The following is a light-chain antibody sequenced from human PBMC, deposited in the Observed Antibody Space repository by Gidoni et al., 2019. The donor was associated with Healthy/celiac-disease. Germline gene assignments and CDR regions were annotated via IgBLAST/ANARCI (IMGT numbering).Light chain of an antibody. CDR3: QQRSNWQVT. V-gene: IGKV3-11*01. J-gene: IGKJ4*01. CDR2: DAS. CDR1: QSVSSY. Sequence: EIVLTQSPATLSLSPGERAPRSCRASQSVSSYLAWYQQTPGQAPRLLIYDASNRANGIPARFSGSGSGTDFTLTISSLEPEDLAVYYCQQRSNWQVTFGGXTKVEIK.